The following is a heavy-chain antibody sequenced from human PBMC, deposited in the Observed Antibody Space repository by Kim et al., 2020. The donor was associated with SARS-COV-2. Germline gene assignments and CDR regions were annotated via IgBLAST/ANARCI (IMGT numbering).Heavy chain of an antibody. V-gene: IGHV4-59*13. CDR3: AREVTMVRGVIDYGMDV. CDR2: IYYSGST. J-gene: IGHJ6*02. D-gene: IGHD3-10*01. Sequence: SETLSLTCTVSGGSISSYYWSWIRQPPGKGLEWIGYIYYSGSTNYNPSLKSRVTISVDTSKNQFSLKLSSVTAADTAVYYCAREVTMVRGVIDYGMDVWGQGTTVTVSS. CDR1: GGSISSYY.